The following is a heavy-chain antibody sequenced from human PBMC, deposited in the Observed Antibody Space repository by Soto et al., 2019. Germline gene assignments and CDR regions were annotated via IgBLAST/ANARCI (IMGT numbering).Heavy chain of an antibody. CDR1: GFSLSTSGVS. V-gene: IGHV2-5*02. J-gene: IGHJ4*02. CDR3: AHRPNGGWLDY. CDR2: IYWDDDK. D-gene: IGHD6-19*01. Sequence: QITLKESGPTLVKPTQTLTLTCTFSGFSLSTSGVSVGWIRQPPGKALEWLALIYWDDDKRYSPSLKSRLTITTDTSKNQAVLTMTNMDPVDTATSYFAHRPNGGWLDYWGQGTLVTVSS.